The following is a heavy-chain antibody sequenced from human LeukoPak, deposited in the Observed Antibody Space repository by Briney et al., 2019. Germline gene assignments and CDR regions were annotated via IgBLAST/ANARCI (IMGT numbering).Heavy chain of an antibody. Sequence: ASVKVSCKASGYTFTGYYMHWVRQAPGQGLEWMGRINPNSGGTNYAQKFQGRVTMTRDTSISTAYMELSWLRSDDTAVYYCARVGGSSNYGMDVWGQGTTVTVSS. V-gene: IGHV1-2*06. CDR1: GYTFTGYY. CDR3: ARVGGSSNYGMDV. J-gene: IGHJ6*02. CDR2: INPNSGGT. D-gene: IGHD6-13*01.